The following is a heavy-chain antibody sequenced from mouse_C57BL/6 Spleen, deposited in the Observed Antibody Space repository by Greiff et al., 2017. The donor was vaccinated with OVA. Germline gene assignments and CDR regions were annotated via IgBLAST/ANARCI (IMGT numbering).Heavy chain of an antibody. J-gene: IGHJ4*01. Sequence: EVQLQESVAELVRPGASVKLSCTASGFNIKNNYMHWVKQRPEQGLEWIGRIDPANGNTKYAPKFQGKATITADTASNTAYLQLSSLTSEDTAIYYCARSIDSSGYFYYAMDYWGQGTSVTVSS. CDR2: IDPANGNT. CDR1: GFNIKNNY. CDR3: ARSIDSSGYFYYAMDY. D-gene: IGHD3-2*02. V-gene: IGHV14-3*01.